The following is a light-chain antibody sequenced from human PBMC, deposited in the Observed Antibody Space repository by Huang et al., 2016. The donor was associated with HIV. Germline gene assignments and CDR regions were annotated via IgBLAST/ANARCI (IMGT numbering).Light chain of an antibody. CDR1: QDITND. CDR2: AAS. V-gene: IGKV1-6*02. Sequence: AIQLTQSPSSLSASVGDRVTITCRASQDITNDLGWYQQKPGKAPKLLISAASPLRSGGPSRFSGSGSGTDFTLTISSLQPEDFATYFCLQDFTYPRTFGQGTRVEI. J-gene: IGKJ1*01. CDR3: LQDFTYPRT.